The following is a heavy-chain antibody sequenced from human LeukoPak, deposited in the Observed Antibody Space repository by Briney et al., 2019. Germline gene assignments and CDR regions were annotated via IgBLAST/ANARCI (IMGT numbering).Heavy chain of an antibody. CDR1: CYSFTNYW. Sequence: GESLQISCKASCYSFTNYWIGWVRQVSGKGLEWMGVIYPGDSDVRYTSSFQGQVTISADKSINIAYLQWSSLKASDTAMYYCARLQDYSDYEADFWGQGTLVTVSS. D-gene: IGHD4-11*01. J-gene: IGHJ4*02. CDR3: ARLQDYSDYEADF. V-gene: IGHV5-51*01. CDR2: IYPGDSDV.